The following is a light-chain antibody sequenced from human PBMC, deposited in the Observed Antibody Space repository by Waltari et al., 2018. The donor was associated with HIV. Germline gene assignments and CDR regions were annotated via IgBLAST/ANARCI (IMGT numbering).Light chain of an antibody. CDR3: QQYDSYPIT. Sequence: DIQMTQFPSSLSASVGDRVTITCRASQDIKNYLAWLQQKPGKAPKSLIYGASSLQSGVPSRFSGSGSGTDFTLTISSLQPEDFVTYYCQQYDSYPITFGQGTRLEIK. J-gene: IGKJ5*01. V-gene: IGKV1-16*01. CDR1: QDIKNY. CDR2: GAS.